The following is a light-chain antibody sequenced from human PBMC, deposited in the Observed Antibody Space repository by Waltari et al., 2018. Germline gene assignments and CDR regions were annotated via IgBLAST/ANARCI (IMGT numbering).Light chain of an antibody. CDR3: CSYAGSSTFV. CDR2: DVS. CDR1: SSDVGGYNY. Sequence: QSALTQPASVSGSPGQSITISCPGTSSDVGGYNYVSWYQQHPGKAPKPMIYDVSKRPSGVSNRFSGSKSGNTASLTISGLQAEDEADYYCCSYAGSSTFVFGTGTKVTVL. J-gene: IGLJ1*01. V-gene: IGLV2-23*02.